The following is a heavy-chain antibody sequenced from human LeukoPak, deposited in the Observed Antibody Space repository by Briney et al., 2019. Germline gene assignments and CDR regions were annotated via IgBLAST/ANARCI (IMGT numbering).Heavy chain of an antibody. CDR2: ISSSGRTI. V-gene: IGHV3-48*01. CDR1: GFTFSKYN. Sequence: GGSLRLSCAASGFTFSKYNMNWVRQAPGKGLEWLSYISSSGRTIFYEDSVKGRFTISRDNGKNSLYLQMDSLRAEDTAVYYCARDWSVGTTLPFDYWGQGTLVTVSS. D-gene: IGHD1-26*01. CDR3: ARDWSVGTTLPFDY. J-gene: IGHJ4*02.